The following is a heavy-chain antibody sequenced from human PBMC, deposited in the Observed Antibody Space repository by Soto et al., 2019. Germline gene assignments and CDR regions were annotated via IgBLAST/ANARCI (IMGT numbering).Heavy chain of an antibody. J-gene: IGHJ4*02. CDR1: GVSISSYY. CDR2: IYSNGRT. Sequence: TLYLTCTVSGVSISSYYWTWIRQPPGKGLELIGYIYSNGRTNYNPSLKSRVTISVDTSKNQFSLKLRSVTAADTAVYYCTSGVNWNDVSEYLGQGTLVIVS. V-gene: IGHV4-59*01. CDR3: TSGVNWNDVSEY. D-gene: IGHD1-1*01.